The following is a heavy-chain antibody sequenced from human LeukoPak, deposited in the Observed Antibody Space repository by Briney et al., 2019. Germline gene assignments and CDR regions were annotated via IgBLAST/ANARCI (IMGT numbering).Heavy chain of an antibody. V-gene: IGHV4-59*01. CDR2: IYYSGST. D-gene: IGHD1-26*01. CDR1: GDSISSYY. Sequence: SETLSLTCTVSGDSISSYYWSWIRQPPGKGLEWIGYIYYSGSTNYNPSLKSRVTMSVDTSKNNFSLKLRSVTAADTAVYYCARGALPIAPDFWGQGTLVTVSS. J-gene: IGHJ4*02. CDR3: ARGALPIAPDF.